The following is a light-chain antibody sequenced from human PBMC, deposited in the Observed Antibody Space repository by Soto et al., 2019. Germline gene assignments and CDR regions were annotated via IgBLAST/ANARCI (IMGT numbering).Light chain of an antibody. CDR1: QSVSSSY. J-gene: IGKJ1*01. V-gene: IGKV3-20*01. CDR2: GAS. Sequence: EIVLTQSPGPLSFSPGERATLSCRASQSVSSSYLAWYQQKPGQAPRLLIYGASSRATGIPDRFSGSGSGTDFTLTISRLEPEDFAVYYCQQYGSSPWTLGQGTKVDIK. CDR3: QQYGSSPWT.